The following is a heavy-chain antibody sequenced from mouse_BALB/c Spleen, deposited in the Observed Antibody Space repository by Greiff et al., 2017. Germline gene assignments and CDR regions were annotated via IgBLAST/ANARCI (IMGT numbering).Heavy chain of an antibody. D-gene: IGHD3-1*01. CDR1: GYTFTSYW. J-gene: IGHJ2*01. CDR3: ARWQLGLRNDYFDY. V-gene: IGHV1S81*02. Sequence: QVQLQQSGAELVKPGASVKLSCKASGYTFTSYWMPWVKQRPGQGLEWIGEINPSNGRTNYNEKFKSKATLTVDKSSSTAYMQLSSLTSEDSAVYYGARWQLGLRNDYFDYWGQGTTLTVSS. CDR2: INPSNGRT.